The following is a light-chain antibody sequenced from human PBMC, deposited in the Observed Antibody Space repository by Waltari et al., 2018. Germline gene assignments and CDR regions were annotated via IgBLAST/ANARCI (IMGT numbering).Light chain of an antibody. V-gene: IGKV3-15*01. Sequence: EIVMTQSPATLSVSPGERATLSCRASQSVSSNLAWYQQKPGQAPSLLIYGASTRASGITASVSGSGFGTEFTLTISSMQSEDFAVYYCQQYNNWPYTFGQGTKLEIK. CDR1: QSVSSN. CDR2: GAS. CDR3: QQYNNWPYT. J-gene: IGKJ2*01.